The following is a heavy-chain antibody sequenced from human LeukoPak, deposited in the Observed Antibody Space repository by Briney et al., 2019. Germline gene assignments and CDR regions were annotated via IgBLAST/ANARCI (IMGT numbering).Heavy chain of an antibody. CDR1: GGSISSYY. CDR2: IYYSGST. J-gene: IGHJ4*02. D-gene: IGHD4-17*01. V-gene: IGHV4-59*12. Sequence: TSETLSLTCTVSGGSISSYYWSWIRQPPGKGLEWIGYIYYSGSTNYNPSLKSRVTISVDTSKNQFSLKLSSVTAADTAVYYCARDSVGDLLDYWGQGTPVTVSS. CDR3: ARDSVGDLLDY.